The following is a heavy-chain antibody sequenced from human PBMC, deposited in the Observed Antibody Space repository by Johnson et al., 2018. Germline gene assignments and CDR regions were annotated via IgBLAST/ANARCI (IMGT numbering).Heavy chain of an antibody. Sequence: QVQLVESGGGVVQXGRSXRLXCAASGFTFSSYAMHWVRQAPGKGLEWVAVISYDGSNKYYADSVKGRFTISRANSKNTLYLQMNSLRAEDTAGYYCARGSGGDYDSSGYYYVDAFDIWGQGTMVTVSS. CDR3: ARGSGGDYDSSGYYYVDAFDI. J-gene: IGHJ3*02. D-gene: IGHD3-22*01. V-gene: IGHV3-30-3*01. CDR1: GFTFSSYA. CDR2: ISYDGSNK.